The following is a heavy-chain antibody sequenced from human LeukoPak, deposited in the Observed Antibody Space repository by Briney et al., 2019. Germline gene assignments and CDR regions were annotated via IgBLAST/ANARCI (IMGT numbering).Heavy chain of an antibody. J-gene: IGHJ6*03. CDR3: ARDKLERHYYYYYYMDV. V-gene: IGHV1-18*01. Sequence: ASVKVSCKASGYTFTSYGISWVRQAPGQGLEWMGWISAYNGNTNYAQKLQGRVTMTTDTSTSTAYMELRSLRSGDTAVYYCARDKLERHYYYYYYMDVWGKGTTVTVSS. D-gene: IGHD1-1*01. CDR1: GYTFTSYG. CDR2: ISAYNGNT.